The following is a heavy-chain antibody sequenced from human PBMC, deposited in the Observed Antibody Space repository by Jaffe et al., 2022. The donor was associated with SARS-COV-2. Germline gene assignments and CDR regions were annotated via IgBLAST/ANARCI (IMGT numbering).Heavy chain of an antibody. J-gene: IGHJ4*02. V-gene: IGHV3-53*01. Sequence: EVQLVESGGGLIQPGGSLRLSCAASGFTVSSNYMSWVRQAPGKGLEWVSVVYSGGSTFYADSVRGRFTISRDNSKNTLDLQMNNLRAEDTAVYYCARSAPYDSSGYYRTLYFDHWGQGTLVTVSS. CDR1: GFTVSSNY. D-gene: IGHD3-22*01. CDR3: ARSAPYDSSGYYRTLYFDH. CDR2: VYSGGST.